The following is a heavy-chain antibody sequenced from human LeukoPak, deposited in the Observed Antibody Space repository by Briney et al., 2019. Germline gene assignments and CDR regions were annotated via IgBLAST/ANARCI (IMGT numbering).Heavy chain of an antibody. CDR1: GCTFTGYY. J-gene: IGHJ4*02. V-gene: IGHV1-2*04. Sequence: GASVKVSCNASGCTFTGYYMHWVRQAPGQGLEWMGWINPNSGGTNYAQKFQGWVTMTRDTSISTAYMELSRLRSDDTAVYYCARDLWFGAIYFDYWGQGTLVTVSS. CDR2: INPNSGGT. CDR3: ARDLWFGAIYFDY. D-gene: IGHD3-10*01.